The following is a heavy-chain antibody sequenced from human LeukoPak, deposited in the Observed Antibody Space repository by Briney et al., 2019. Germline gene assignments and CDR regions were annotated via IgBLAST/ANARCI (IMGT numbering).Heavy chain of an antibody. V-gene: IGHV4-34*01. CDR2: INHSGST. CDR1: GGSFSGYY. CDR3: ARDSGGGYGSGSYYIGVGLHYFDY. Sequence: SETLSLTCAVYGGSFSGYYWSWIRQPPGKGLEWIEEINHSGSTNYNPSLKSRVTISLDTSKNQFSLKLSSVTAADTAVYYCARDSGGGYGSGSYYIGVGLHYFDYWGQGTLVTVSS. J-gene: IGHJ4*02. D-gene: IGHD3-10*01.